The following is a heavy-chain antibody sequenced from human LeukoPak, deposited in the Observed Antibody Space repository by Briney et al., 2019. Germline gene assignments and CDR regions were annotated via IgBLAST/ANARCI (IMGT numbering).Heavy chain of an antibody. V-gene: IGHV3-23*01. CDR1: GFTFSSYA. CDR3: TRDRFYAMDA. Sequence: GGSLRLSCAASGFTFSSYAMSWVRQAPGKGLEWVSAISGSGGSTYYADSVKGRFTISRDSGKNTLYLQMNSLRAEDTAVYYCTRDRFYAMDAWGQGTTVTVSS. J-gene: IGHJ6*02. CDR2: ISGSGGST.